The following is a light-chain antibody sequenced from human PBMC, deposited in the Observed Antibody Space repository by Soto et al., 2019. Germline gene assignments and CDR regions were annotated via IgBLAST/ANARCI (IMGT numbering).Light chain of an antibody. Sequence: QPASVSGSPGQSITISCTGTSSDVGGYNYVSWYQQHPGKAPKLMIYEVSNRPSGVSNRFSGSKSGNTASLTISGLQAEDEADYYCSSYTSSSTLLVVFGGGTKLTVL. CDR1: SSDVGGYNY. J-gene: IGLJ2*01. V-gene: IGLV2-14*01. CDR3: SSYTSSSTLLVV. CDR2: EVS.